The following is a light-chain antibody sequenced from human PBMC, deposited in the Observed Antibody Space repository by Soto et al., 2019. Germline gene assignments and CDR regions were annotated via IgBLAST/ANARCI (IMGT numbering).Light chain of an antibody. J-gene: IGLJ1*01. V-gene: IGLV2-23*02. CDR1: SSDVGKYNL. Sequence: QSVLTQPASVSGSPGQSITISCTGTSSDVGKYNLVSWYQHHPGKAPKLILYDVTQWPSGASNRFSDSKSGNTASLTIYGLRAEDEADYYCSSYAGTTTFYVFGTGTKVTVL. CDR2: DVT. CDR3: SSYAGTTTFYV.